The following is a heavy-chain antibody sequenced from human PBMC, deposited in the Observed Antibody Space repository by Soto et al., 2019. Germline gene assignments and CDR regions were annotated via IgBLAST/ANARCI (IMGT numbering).Heavy chain of an antibody. CDR2: IYYSGIT. CDR3: ARSLVVAATVIDY. D-gene: IGHD2-15*01. CDR1: GGSISSGDYY. J-gene: IGHJ4*02. Sequence: SSETLSLTCTVSGGSISSGDYYWSWIRQPPGKGLEWIGYIYYSGITYYNPSLKSRVTISVDTSKNQFSLKLSSVTAADTAVYYRARSLVVAATVIDYWGQGTLVTVSS. V-gene: IGHV4-30-4*01.